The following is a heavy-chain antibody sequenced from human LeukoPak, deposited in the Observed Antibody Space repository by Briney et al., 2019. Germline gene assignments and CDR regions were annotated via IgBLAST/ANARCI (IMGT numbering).Heavy chain of an antibody. V-gene: IGHV4-39*07. CDR2: IYYSGST. J-gene: IGHJ4*02. D-gene: IGHD6-13*01. CDR3: ARDPSHSSSSDY. CDR1: GGSISSSSYY. Sequence: SETLSLTCTVSGGSISSSSYYWGWIRQPPGKGLEWIGSIYYSGSTYYNPSLKSRVTISVDTSKNQFSLKLSSVTAADTAVYYCARDPSHSSSSDYWGQGTLVTVSS.